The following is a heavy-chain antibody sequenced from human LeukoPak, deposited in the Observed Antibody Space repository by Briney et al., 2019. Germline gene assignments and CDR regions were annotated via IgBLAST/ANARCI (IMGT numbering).Heavy chain of an antibody. CDR1: GFTFSTYW. V-gene: IGHV3-7*01. D-gene: IGHD3-10*01. CDR3: AKVRGYFDY. Sequence: GGSLRLSCAASGFTFSTYWMYWVRQTPGKGLEWVATIKQDGSEKYYADSVKGRFTISRDNAKHSVDLQMNSLRAEDTAVYYCAKVRGYFDYWGQGTLVTVSS. CDR2: IKQDGSEK. J-gene: IGHJ4*02.